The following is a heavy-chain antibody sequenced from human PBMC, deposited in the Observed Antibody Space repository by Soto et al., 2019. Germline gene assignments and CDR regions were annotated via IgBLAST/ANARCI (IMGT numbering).Heavy chain of an antibody. CDR3: ARERNRGIAAARYYFDY. Sequence: PGWSLRLSCAASGFTFSSYAMRWVRQAPGKGLEWVAVISYDGSNKYYADSVKGRFTISRDNSKNTLYLQMNSLRAEDTAVYYCARERNRGIAAARYYFDYWGQGTLVTVSS. V-gene: IGHV3-30-3*01. D-gene: IGHD6-13*01. J-gene: IGHJ4*02. CDR1: GFTFSSYA. CDR2: ISYDGSNK.